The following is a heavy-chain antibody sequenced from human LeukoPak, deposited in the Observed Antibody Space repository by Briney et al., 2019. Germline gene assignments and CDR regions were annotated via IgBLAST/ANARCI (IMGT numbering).Heavy chain of an antibody. CDR2: ISSSSSYI. V-gene: IGHV3-21*01. D-gene: IGHD3-22*01. J-gene: IGHJ3*02. CDR3: AKRGSYDSSGYAFFDIGDAFDI. Sequence: GGSLRLSCAASGFTFSSYSMNWVRQAPGKGLEWVSSISSSSSYIYYADSVKGRFTISRDNAKNSLYLQMNSLRAEDTAVYYCAKRGSYDSSGYAFFDIGDAFDIWGQGTMVTVSS. CDR1: GFTFSSYS.